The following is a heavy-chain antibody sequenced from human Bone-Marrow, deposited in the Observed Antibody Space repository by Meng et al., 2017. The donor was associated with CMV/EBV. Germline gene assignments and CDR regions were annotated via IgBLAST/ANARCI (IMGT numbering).Heavy chain of an antibody. CDR1: GGSISSYY. Sequence: GSLRLSCTVSGGSISSYYWSWIRQPPGKGLEWIGYIYYSGSTNYNPSLKSRVTISGDTSKNQFSLKLSSVTAADTAVYYCAGSGSHLDTFDYWGQGTLVTVSS. D-gene: IGHD1-26*01. CDR3: AGSGSHLDTFDY. V-gene: IGHV4-59*01. J-gene: IGHJ4*02. CDR2: IYYSGST.